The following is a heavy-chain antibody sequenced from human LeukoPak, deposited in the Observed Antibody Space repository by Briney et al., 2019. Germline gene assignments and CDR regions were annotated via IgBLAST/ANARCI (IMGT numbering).Heavy chain of an antibody. CDR1: GGSISTYH. J-gene: IGHJ4*02. V-gene: IGHV4-4*09. CDR3: AGSVPAPKEFAF. CDR2: IYTSGTT. Sequence: SETLSLTCTVSGGSISTYHWSWIRQPPGKGLEWIGYIYTSGTTNYNPALKSRVTMSADTSKNHFSLHLNSVTAADTAVYYCAGSVPAPKEFAFWGQGALVTVSS. D-gene: IGHD2-2*01.